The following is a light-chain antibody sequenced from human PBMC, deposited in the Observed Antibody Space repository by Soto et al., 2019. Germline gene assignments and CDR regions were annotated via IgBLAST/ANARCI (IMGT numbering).Light chain of an antibody. V-gene: IGKV3-11*01. CDR1: QSVSTY. CDR3: HQRCSWPPI. J-gene: IGKJ5*01. Sequence: EIVLTQSPATLSLSPGERATLSCRASQSVSTYLAWYQQRRGQAPRVLIYDASNRAPGIPARFSGSGSGADSTLTIISLEPEDVAAYYCHQRCSWPPIFGQGTRLEIK. CDR2: DAS.